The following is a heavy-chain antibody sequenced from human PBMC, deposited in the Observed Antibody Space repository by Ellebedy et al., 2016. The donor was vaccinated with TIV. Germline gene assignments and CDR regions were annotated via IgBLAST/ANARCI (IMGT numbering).Heavy chain of an antibody. Sequence: PGGSLRLSCAASGFTFSSYTMSWVRQAPGKGLEWVSAIGGSGGRTYYADSVKGRFTISRDISKKTLYLQIHSLKAEDTAVYYCAKMTSYCGGDCDDYWGQGTLVTVSS. CDR2: IGGSGGRT. CDR1: GFTFSSYT. D-gene: IGHD2-21*02. CDR3: AKMTSYCGGDCDDY. J-gene: IGHJ4*02. V-gene: IGHV3-23*01.